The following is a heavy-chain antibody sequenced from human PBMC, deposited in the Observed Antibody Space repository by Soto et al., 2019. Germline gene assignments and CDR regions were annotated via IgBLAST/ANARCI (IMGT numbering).Heavy chain of an antibody. Sequence: ASVKVSCKASGGTFSSYAISWVRQAPGQGLEWMGGIIPIFGTANYAQKFQGRVTITADESTSTAYMELSSLRSEDTAVYYCARSGSYLQTFDYWGQGTLVTVSS. D-gene: IGHD1-26*01. CDR2: IIPIFGTA. CDR3: ARSGSYLQTFDY. J-gene: IGHJ4*02. V-gene: IGHV1-69*13. CDR1: GGTFSSYA.